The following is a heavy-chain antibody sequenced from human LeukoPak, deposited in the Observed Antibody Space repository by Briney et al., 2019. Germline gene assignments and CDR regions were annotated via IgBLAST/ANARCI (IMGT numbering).Heavy chain of an antibody. J-gene: IGHJ3*02. V-gene: IGHV1-18*01. CDR2: ISAYNGNT. Sequence: GASVKVSCKASGYTFTSYGISWVRQAPGQGLEWMGWISAYNGNTNYAQKLQGRVTMTTDTSTSTAYMELRSLRSDDTAVYYCARDRGGYDILTGYYLNHAFDIWGQGTMVTVSS. D-gene: IGHD3-9*01. CDR3: ARDRGGYDILTGYYLNHAFDI. CDR1: GYTFTSYG.